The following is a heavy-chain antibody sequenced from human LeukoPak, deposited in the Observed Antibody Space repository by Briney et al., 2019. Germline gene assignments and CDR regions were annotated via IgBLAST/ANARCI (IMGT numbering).Heavy chain of an antibody. D-gene: IGHD3-22*01. V-gene: IGHV3-30*04. CDR3: ARDRWYYYDSSDYYHDAFDI. J-gene: IGHJ3*02. CDR2: ISFDGINK. CDR1: GFTFSTYA. Sequence: GGSLRLSCAASGFTFSTYAMHWVRQAPGKGLEWVAVISFDGINKYYADSVKGRFTISRDNSKNTLYLQMNSLIAEDTAVYYCARDRWYYYDSSDYYHDAFDIWGQGTMVTVSS.